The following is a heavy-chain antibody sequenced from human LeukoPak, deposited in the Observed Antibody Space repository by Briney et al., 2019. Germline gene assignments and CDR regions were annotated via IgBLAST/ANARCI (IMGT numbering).Heavy chain of an antibody. CDR1: GGTFNHFG. D-gene: IGHD4-11*01. J-gene: IGHJ6*03. CDR2: IIPILDLT. V-gene: IGHV1-69*04. CDR3: ARGGRNTVTTPYYYYYYMDV. Sequence: RASVKVSCKASGGTFNHFGINWVRQAPGQGLEWMGRIIPILDLTKYAPKIQDRVTITADKSTSTAYMELNSLRSEDTAVYYCARGGRNTVTTPYYYYYYMDVWGKGTTVTVSS.